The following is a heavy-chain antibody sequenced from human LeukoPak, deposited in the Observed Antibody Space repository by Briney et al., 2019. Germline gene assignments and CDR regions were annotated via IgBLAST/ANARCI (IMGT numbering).Heavy chain of an antibody. D-gene: IGHD6-25*01. CDR1: VESFRSNS. Sequence: PGGSLPLSYPGPVESFRSNSMKWVGQATGKGLEWISYISSSSSTIYYADSVKGRFTISRDNAKNSLYLQMQRLSAEHTAVYYCARDHRAANCWGQGPLVTVSS. V-gene: IGHV3-48*01. J-gene: IGHJ4*02. CDR3: ARDHRAANC. CDR2: ISSSSSTI.